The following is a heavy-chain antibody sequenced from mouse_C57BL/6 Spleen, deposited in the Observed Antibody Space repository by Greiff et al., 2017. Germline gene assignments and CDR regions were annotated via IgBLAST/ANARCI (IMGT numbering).Heavy chain of an antibody. Sequence: EVQLVESGGGLVKPGGSLKLSCAASGFTFSDYGMHWVRQAPVKGLEWVAYISSGSSTIYYADKVKGRFTISRDNAKNTLFLQMTSLRSEDTAMYYCARSYYGKGYAMDYWGQGTSVTVSS. D-gene: IGHD2-10*01. V-gene: IGHV5-17*01. CDR3: ARSYYGKGYAMDY. CDR2: ISSGSSTI. CDR1: GFTFSDYG. J-gene: IGHJ4*01.